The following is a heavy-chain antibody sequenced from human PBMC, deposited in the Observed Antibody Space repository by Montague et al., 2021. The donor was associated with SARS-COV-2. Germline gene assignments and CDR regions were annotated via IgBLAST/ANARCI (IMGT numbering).Heavy chain of an antibody. D-gene: IGHD3-22*01. CDR2: IYYSGST. V-gene: IGHV4-31*03. Sequence: SETLSLTCTVSGGSISSGGYYWSWIRQHPGKGLEWIGYIYYSGSTYYNPSLKRRVTISVDTSKNQFSLKLSSVTAADTAVYYCARAGTITMIVVVIDAFDIWGQGTMVTVSS. CDR1: GGSISSGGYY. CDR3: ARAGTITMIVVVIDAFDI. J-gene: IGHJ3*02.